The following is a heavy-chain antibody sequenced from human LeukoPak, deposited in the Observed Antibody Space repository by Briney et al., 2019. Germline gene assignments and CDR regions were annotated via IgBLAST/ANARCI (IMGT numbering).Heavy chain of an antibody. CDR2: MYSSGST. CDR1: GVSISSYY. Sequence: PSETLSLTCTVSGVSISSYYWSWIRQPPGKGLEWIGYMYSSGSTNYTPSLKSRVTISGDTSKNQFYLKLTSVTAADTAVYYCARERIRPSLGSDAFDIWGQGTMVTVSS. CDR3: ARERIRPSLGSDAFDI. V-gene: IGHV4-59*12. D-gene: IGHD3-3*02. J-gene: IGHJ3*02.